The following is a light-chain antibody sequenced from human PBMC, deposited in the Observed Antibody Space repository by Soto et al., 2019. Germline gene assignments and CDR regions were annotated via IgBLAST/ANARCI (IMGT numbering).Light chain of an antibody. CDR1: ETIRGL. Sequence: EIVLTQSPSTLSLCPGERVTLSCRASETIRGLLAWYQQRPGQPPRLLIYDTSNRATGIPARFSGSGSGTEFTLTISSLQPDDFATYYCQHYNSYSEAFGQGTKVDIK. CDR2: DTS. J-gene: IGKJ1*01. CDR3: QHYNSYSEA. V-gene: IGKV3-11*01.